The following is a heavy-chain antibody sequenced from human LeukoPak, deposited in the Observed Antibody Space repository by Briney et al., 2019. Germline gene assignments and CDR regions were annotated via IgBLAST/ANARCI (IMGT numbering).Heavy chain of an antibody. CDR3: ARGFVVRGVSPIRPPLSGAFHI. Sequence: ASVEVSCKASGYTFTGYYMHWVRQAPGQGLEWMGWINPNSGGTNYAQKFQGRVTMTRDTSISTAYMDLSGLRSDDTAVYYCARGFVVRGVSPIRPPLSGAFHIWGQGTMVTVSS. CDR1: GYTFTGYY. CDR2: INPNSGGT. J-gene: IGHJ3*02. D-gene: IGHD3-10*01. V-gene: IGHV1-2*02.